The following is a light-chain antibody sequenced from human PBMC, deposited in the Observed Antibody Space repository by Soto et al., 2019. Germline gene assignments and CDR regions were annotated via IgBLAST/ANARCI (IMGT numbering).Light chain of an antibody. V-gene: IGLV1-44*01. CDR1: GSSIGTNT. Sequence: QSVLTQPPSASGTPGQRVTISCSGSGSSIGTNTVNWYRQLPGTAPKLLIYGNNQRPSGVPDRFSGSKSGTSASLAISGLQVEDEADYYCAAWDGSLNNVLFGGGTKVTVL. CDR2: GNN. CDR3: AAWDGSLNNVL. J-gene: IGLJ2*01.